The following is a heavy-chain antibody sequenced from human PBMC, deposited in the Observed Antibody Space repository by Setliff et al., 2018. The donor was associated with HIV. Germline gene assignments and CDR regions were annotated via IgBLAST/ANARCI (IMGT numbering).Heavy chain of an antibody. CDR1: GYTFTNYA. V-gene: IGHV1-18*01. Sequence: GASVKVSCKASGYTFTNYAINWVRQAPGQGLEWMGWISVYNGNTNYAEKIQGRVTMTSDTSTSTAYMELRSLISDDTAVYYCTRETPLWGSGRGYFDYWGQGTLVTVSS. D-gene: IGHD2-21*01. CDR3: TRETPLWGSGRGYFDY. J-gene: IGHJ4*02. CDR2: ISVYNGNT.